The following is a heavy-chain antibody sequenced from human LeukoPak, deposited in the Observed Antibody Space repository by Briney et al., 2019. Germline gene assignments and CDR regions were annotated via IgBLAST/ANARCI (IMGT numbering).Heavy chain of an antibody. V-gene: IGHV4-39*07. CDR3: ARPPPPYNWNDDGDY. CDR2: IYYSGST. J-gene: IGHJ4*02. Sequence: KPSETLSLTCTVSGGSISSSSYYWGWIRQPPGKGLEWIGSIYYSGSTYYNPSLKSRVTISVDTSKNQFSLKLSSVTAADTAVYYCARPPPPYNWNDDGDYWGQGTLVTVSS. D-gene: IGHD1-1*01. CDR1: GGSISSSSYY.